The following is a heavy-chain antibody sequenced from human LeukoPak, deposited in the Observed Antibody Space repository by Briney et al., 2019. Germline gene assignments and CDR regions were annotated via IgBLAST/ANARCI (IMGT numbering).Heavy chain of an antibody. D-gene: IGHD5-12*01. CDR1: GGTFSSYA. V-gene: IGHV1-69*13. J-gene: IGHJ6*02. Sequence: ASVKVSCKASGGTFSSYAISWVRQAPGQGLERMGGIIPIFGTANYAQKFQGRVTITADESTSTAYMELSSLRSEDTAVYYCARDGRLHYLMDVWGQGTTVTVSS. CDR3: ARDGRLHYLMDV. CDR2: IIPIFGTA.